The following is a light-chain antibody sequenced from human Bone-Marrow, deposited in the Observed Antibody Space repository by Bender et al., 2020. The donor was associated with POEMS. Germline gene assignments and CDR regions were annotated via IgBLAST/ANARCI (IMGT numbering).Light chain of an antibody. CDR1: NSNIGTNA. J-gene: IGLJ3*02. CDR2: SDN. CDR3: AAWDAGLSGAV. Sequence: QSVLTQPPSASGTPGQRVTISCSGSNSNIGTNAVNWYQQFPGTAPKLLIYSDNQRPSGLPDRFYAFKSATSASLAISGLQSGGEADYSCAAWDAGLSGAVFGGGTKLTVL. V-gene: IGLV1-44*01.